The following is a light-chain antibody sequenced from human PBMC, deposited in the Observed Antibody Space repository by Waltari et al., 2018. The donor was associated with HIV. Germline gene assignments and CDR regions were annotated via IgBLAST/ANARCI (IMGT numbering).Light chain of an antibody. V-gene: IGLV2-14*01. Sequence: QSALTQPASVSGSPGQSITISCTGTSSHVGGYNYVSCYQQHPGKAPKLMIYEVSNRPSGVSNRFSGSKSGNTASLTISGLQAEDEADYYCSSYTSSSTVVFGGGTKLTVL. CDR2: EVS. CDR1: SSHVGGYNY. J-gene: IGLJ2*01. CDR3: SSYTSSSTVV.